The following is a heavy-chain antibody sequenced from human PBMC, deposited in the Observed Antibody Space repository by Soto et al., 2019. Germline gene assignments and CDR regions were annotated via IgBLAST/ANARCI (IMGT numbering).Heavy chain of an antibody. CDR2: INPNSGGT. Sequence: VKVSCKASGYTFTGYYMHWVRQAPGQGLEWMGWINPNSGGTNYAQKFQGWVTMTRDTSISTAYMELSRLRSDDTAVYYCARDVGIVGATTSYYYYGMDVWGQGTTVTVSS. V-gene: IGHV1-2*04. D-gene: IGHD1-26*01. J-gene: IGHJ6*02. CDR3: ARDVGIVGATTSYYYYGMDV. CDR1: GYTFTGYY.